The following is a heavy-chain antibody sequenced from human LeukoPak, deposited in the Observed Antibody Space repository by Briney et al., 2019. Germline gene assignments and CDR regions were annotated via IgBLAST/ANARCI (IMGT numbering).Heavy chain of an antibody. V-gene: IGHV4-59*12. D-gene: IGHD2-15*01. CDR1: GGSISSYY. Sequence: PSETLSLTCTVSGGSISSYYWSWIRQPPGKGLEWIGYIYYSGSTNYNPSLKSRVTISVDTSKNQFSLELSSVTAADTAVYFCAREETTRSQRAFDYWGQGTLVTVSS. CDR2: IYYSGST. J-gene: IGHJ4*02. CDR3: AREETTRSQRAFDY.